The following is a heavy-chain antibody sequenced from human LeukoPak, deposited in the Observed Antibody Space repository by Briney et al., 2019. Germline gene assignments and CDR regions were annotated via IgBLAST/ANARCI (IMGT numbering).Heavy chain of an antibody. CDR3: AKDFRLYGVAGGYDY. CDR2: IRYDGSNK. V-gene: IGHV3-30*02. D-gene: IGHD3-3*01. CDR1: GFTFSSYG. J-gene: IGHJ4*02. Sequence: GGSLRLSCAASGFTFSSYGMHWVRKAPGKGLEWVAFIRYDGSNKYYADSVKGRFTISRDNSKNTLYLQMNSLRAEDTAVYYCAKDFRLYGVAGGYDYWGQGTLVTVSS.